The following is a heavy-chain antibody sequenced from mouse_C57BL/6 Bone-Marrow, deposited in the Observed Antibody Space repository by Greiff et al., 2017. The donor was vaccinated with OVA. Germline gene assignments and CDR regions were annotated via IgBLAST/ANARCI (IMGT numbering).Heavy chain of an antibody. CDR1: GYTFTSYW. CDR2: LTPNSGST. D-gene: IGHD1-1*01. V-gene: IGHV1-64*01. Sequence: QVQLQQPGAELVKPGASVKLSCKASGYTFTSYWMHWVKQRPGQGLEWIGMLTPNSGSTNYNEKFKSKATLTVDKSSSTAYMQLSSLTSEDSAVYYCARDYYGCAYWGQGTLVTVSA. CDR3: ARDYYGCAY. J-gene: IGHJ3*01.